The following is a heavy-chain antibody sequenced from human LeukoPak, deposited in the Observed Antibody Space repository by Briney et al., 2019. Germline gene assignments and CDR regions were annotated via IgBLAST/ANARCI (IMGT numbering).Heavy chain of an antibody. CDR1: GFTFSSYE. D-gene: IGHD3-10*01. J-gene: IGHJ4*02. Sequence: PPGGSLRLPCAASGFTFSSYEMNWVRQAPGKGLEWVSYISSSGSTIYYADSVKGRFTISRDNAKNSLYLQMNSLRAEDTAVYYCARDPYYYGSGSYYNENSPAFDYWGQGTLVTVSS. V-gene: IGHV3-48*03. CDR2: ISSSGSTI. CDR3: ARDPYYYGSGSYYNENSPAFDY.